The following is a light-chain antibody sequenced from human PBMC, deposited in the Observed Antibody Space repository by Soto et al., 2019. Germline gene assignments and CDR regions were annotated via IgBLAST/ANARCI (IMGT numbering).Light chain of an antibody. CDR2: DAS. J-gene: IGKJ5*01. CDR1: QSVSSY. CDR3: QQRSNWPLT. V-gene: IGKV3-11*01. Sequence: EIVLTQSPSALPLSPGERATLSCRASQSVSSYLAWYQQKPGQAPRLLIYDASNRATGIPARFSGSGSGTDFTLTISSLEPEDFEVYYCQQRSNWPLTFGQGTRLEIK.